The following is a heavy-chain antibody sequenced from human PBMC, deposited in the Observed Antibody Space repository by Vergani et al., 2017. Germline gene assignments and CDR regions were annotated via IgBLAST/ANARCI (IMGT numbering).Heavy chain of an antibody. J-gene: IGHJ4*02. D-gene: IGHD2-2*01. Sequence: QVQLQESGPGLVKPSETLSLTCTVSGGSVSSGSYYWSWIRQPAGKGLEWIGYIYYSGSTNYNPSLKIRVTISVDTSKNQFSLKLSSVTAADTAVYYCASLTLYCSSTSCYSNYFDYWGQGTLVTVSS. CDR2: IYYSGST. CDR1: GGSVSSGSYY. V-gene: IGHV4-61*10. CDR3: ASLTLYCSSTSCYSNYFDY.